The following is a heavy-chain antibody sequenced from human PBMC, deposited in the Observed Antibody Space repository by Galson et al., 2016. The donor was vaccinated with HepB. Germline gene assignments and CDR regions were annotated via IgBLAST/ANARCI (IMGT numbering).Heavy chain of an antibody. CDR3: AKVPLGERKVTFGAVRRKKGITFFDH. Sequence: SLRLSCAASGFSFYSFAMGWVRQAPGKGLEWVSGISDSGGNTWDADSAQGRFIISRDNSKHTLYLQLNRLRAEDTAVYYCAKVPLGERKVTFGAVRRKKGITFFDHWGQGTLVTVSS. D-gene: IGHD3-16*01. CDR2: ISDSGGNT. V-gene: IGHV3-23*01. CDR1: GFSFYSFA. J-gene: IGHJ4*02.